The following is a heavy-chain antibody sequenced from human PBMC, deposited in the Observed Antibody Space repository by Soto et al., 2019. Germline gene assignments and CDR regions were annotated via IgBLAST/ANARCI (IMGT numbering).Heavy chain of an antibody. CDR1: GGSFSGYY. CDR3: ARGHSSGWYCWVRWFDP. J-gene: IGHJ5*02. Sequence: QVQLQQWGAGLLKPSETLSLTCAVYGGSFSGYYWSWIRQPPGKGLEWIGEINHSGSTNYNPSLKSRVTISVDTSKNQFSLKLSSVTAADTAVYYCARGHSSGWYCWVRWFDPWGQGTLVTVSS. V-gene: IGHV4-34*01. D-gene: IGHD6-19*01. CDR2: INHSGST.